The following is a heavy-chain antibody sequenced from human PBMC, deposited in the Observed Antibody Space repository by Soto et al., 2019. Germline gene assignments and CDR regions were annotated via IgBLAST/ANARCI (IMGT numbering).Heavy chain of an antibody. J-gene: IGHJ4*02. CDR3: ARHPGTADTSAFDF. D-gene: IGHD6-13*01. CDR1: GYSFNTYW. Sequence: PGESLKISCMGSGYSFNTYWIGWVRQMPGKGLEWMGIIYPGDFDTRYSPSFQGHVTMSVDKSINTAYLQWSSLETSDTAMYFCARHPGTADTSAFDFWGQGTLVRVSS. V-gene: IGHV5-51*01. CDR2: IYPGDFDT.